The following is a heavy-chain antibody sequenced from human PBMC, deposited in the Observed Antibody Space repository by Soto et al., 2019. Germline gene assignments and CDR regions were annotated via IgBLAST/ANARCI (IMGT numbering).Heavy chain of an antibody. Sequence: EVQLVESGGDLVQPGGSLRLSCAVSGFTVSSNYMSWVRQAPGKGLEWVSVIHSDDSTYYADSVKGRFTISRDNSKNTLYRQMNSLRAEDTAVYYCARGGNKQNDYWGPGTLVTVSS. D-gene: IGHD3-16*01. CDR2: IHSDDST. CDR1: GFTVSSNY. J-gene: IGHJ4*02. CDR3: ARGGNKQNDY. V-gene: IGHV3-66*01.